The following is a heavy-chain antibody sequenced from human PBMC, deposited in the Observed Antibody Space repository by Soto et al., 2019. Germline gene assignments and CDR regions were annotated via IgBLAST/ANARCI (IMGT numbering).Heavy chain of an antibody. CDR2: IRAKTDGGTT. CDR1: GFTLGDVG. V-gene: IGHV3-15*06. Sequence: GGSLRLSCGASGFTLGDVGGGWVRQAPGKGLEWVGRIRAKTDGGTTKYAAPVEGRFSISRDDSENTLYLQMDSLKSEDTAVYYCTTSHYWGQGSLVTVSS. J-gene: IGHJ4*02. CDR3: TTSHY.